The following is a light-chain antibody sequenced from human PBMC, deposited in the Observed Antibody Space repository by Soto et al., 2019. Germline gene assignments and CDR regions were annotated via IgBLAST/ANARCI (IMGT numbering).Light chain of an antibody. J-gene: IGKJ2*01. Sequence: DIQMTQSPSSLSASEGGRVTITCRASQNINNYLNWYQQKPGQAPKLLIYAASSLQSGVPSRFTGSGSGTECTLSISDLQPGDFATYSCQQSHTNSYTFGQGTKLEIK. CDR2: AAS. CDR1: QNINNY. CDR3: QQSHTNSYT. V-gene: IGKV1-39*01.